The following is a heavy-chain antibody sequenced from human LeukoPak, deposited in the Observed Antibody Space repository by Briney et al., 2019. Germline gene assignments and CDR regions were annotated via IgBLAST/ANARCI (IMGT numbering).Heavy chain of an antibody. J-gene: IGHJ4*02. Sequence: GGSLRLSCAASGFTFKSYWMSWVRQAPGKGLEWVASIKEDGSEKYYVDSVKGRFTISRDNAENSLYLQMNSLGAEDTAVYFCARRLCGIGTCYKFDYWGQGTLVTVSS. V-gene: IGHV3-7*01. CDR2: IKEDGSEK. D-gene: IGHD2-15*01. CDR3: ARRLCGIGTCYKFDY. CDR1: GFTFKSYW.